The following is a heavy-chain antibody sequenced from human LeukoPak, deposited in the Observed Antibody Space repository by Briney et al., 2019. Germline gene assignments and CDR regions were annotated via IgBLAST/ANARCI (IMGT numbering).Heavy chain of an antibody. CDR3: ARDQAGAVGNWYFDL. CDR2: INPNSGGT. Sequence: ASVKVSCKASGYTFTSYYMHWVRQAPGQGLEWMGWINPNSGGTNYAQKFQGRVTMTRDTSISTAYMELSRLRSDDTAVYYCARDQAGAVGNWYFDLWGRGTLVTVSS. D-gene: IGHD6-19*01. V-gene: IGHV1-2*02. J-gene: IGHJ2*01. CDR1: GYTFTSYY.